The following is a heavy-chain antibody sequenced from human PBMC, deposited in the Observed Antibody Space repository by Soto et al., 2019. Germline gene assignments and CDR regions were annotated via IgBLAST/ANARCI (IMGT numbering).Heavy chain of an antibody. V-gene: IGHV4-30-4*01. CDR1: GGSISSGDYY. J-gene: IGHJ6*02. CDR2: IYYSGTT. CDR3: ARALIQLWPHYYYGMDV. Sequence: LSLTCTVSGGSISSGDYYWSWIRQPPGKGLEWIGYIYYSGTTYYNPSLKSRVTISVDTSKNQFSLKVSSVTAADTAVYYCARALIQLWPHYYYGMDVWGQGTTVTV. D-gene: IGHD5-18*01.